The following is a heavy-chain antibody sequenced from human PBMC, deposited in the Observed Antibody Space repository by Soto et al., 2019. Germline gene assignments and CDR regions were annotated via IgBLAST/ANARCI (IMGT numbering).Heavy chain of an antibody. CDR3: ARDMIPSSGYYQGYGMDV. Sequence: PGGSLRLSCAASGFTFSNYGMHWVRQAPGKGLEWVAVISYDGSNKYYADSVKGRFTISRDNSKNTLYLQMNSLRAEDTAVYYCARDMIPSSGYYQGYGMDVRGQGTTVTVSS. CDR2: ISYDGSNK. D-gene: IGHD3-22*01. V-gene: IGHV3-30*03. J-gene: IGHJ6*02. CDR1: GFTFSNYG.